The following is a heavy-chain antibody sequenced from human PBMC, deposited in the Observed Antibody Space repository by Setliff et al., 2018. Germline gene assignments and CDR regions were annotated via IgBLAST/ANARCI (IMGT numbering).Heavy chain of an antibody. CDR1: GGSISSYY. CDR3: ARHRAVAGAYYFDF. D-gene: IGHD6-19*01. CDR2: IYYSGST. V-gene: IGHV4-59*08. Sequence: SETLSLTCTVSGGSISSYYWSWIRQPPGKGLEWIGYIYYSGSTNYNPSLKSRVTISGDTSKNQFSLKLTAVTAADTAIYYCARHRAVAGAYYFDFWGQGTLVTVS. J-gene: IGHJ4*02.